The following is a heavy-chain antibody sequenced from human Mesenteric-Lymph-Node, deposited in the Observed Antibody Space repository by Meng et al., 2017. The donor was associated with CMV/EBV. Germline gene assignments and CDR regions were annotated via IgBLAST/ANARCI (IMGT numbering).Heavy chain of an antibody. J-gene: IGHJ4*02. CDR1: GFTFSSYW. V-gene: IGHV3-74*01. CDR3: ARATTVTTVPMAFDY. Sequence: SGFTFSSYWMHWVRQATGKGLVWVSRINSDGSSTSYADYVKGRFTISRDNAKNTLYLQMNSLRAEDTAVYYCARATTVTTVPMAFDYWGQGTLVTVSS. D-gene: IGHD4-17*01. CDR2: INSDGSST.